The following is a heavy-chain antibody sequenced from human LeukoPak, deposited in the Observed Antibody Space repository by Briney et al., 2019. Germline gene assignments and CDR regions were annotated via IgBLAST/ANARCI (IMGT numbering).Heavy chain of an antibody. Sequence: GGSLRLSCAASGFTFSSYNMNWVRQAPGKGLEWVSSISSSSTYIYYADSMKGRSTISRDNAKNSLYLQMNSLRAEDTAVYYCAREAMQLAVAGNFDYWGQGTLVTVSS. CDR3: AREAMQLAVAGNFDY. V-gene: IGHV3-21*01. CDR1: GFTFSSYN. J-gene: IGHJ4*02. CDR2: ISSSSTYI. D-gene: IGHD6-19*01.